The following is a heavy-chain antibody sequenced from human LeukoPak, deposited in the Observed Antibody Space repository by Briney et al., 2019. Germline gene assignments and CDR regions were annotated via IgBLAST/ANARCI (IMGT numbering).Heavy chain of an antibody. V-gene: IGHV3-23*01. CDR3: ATVVVPAVYYYYMDV. D-gene: IGHD2-2*01. CDR2: ISGSGGST. Sequence: GGSLRLSCAASGFTFSSYAMSRVRQAPGKGLEWVSAISGSGGSTYYADSVKGRFTISRDNSKNTLYLQMNSLRAEDTAVYYCATVVVPAVYYYYMDVWGKGTTVTVSS. CDR1: GFTFSSYA. J-gene: IGHJ6*03.